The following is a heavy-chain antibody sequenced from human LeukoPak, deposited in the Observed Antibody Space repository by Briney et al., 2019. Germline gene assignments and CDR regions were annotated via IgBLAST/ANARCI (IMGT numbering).Heavy chain of an antibody. Sequence: GGSLRLSCSASGFTFSKYAMHWVRQAPGKGLEYVSVISSTGGSTYYADSVKGRFTVSRDNSKNTLYLQMSSLRAEDTAVYYCVKECLVIINYYFDYWGQGTLVTVSS. CDR2: ISSTGGST. V-gene: IGHV3-64D*06. CDR3: VKECLVIINYYFDY. CDR1: GFTFSKYA. D-gene: IGHD3-22*01. J-gene: IGHJ4*02.